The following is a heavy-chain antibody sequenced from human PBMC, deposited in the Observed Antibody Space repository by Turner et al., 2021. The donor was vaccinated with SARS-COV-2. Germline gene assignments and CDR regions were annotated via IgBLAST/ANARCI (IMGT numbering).Heavy chain of an antibody. CDR1: GGSISSSSYY. Sequence: QLQLQESGPRLVKPSETLSLTCTVSGGSISSSSYYWGWIRHPPGKGLEWIGTIYYSGSTYYNPSLKSRVTISVDTSKTQFSLKLSSVTAADTAVYYCAGERRITMVRGVLTYYYGMDVWGQGTTVTVSS. CDR3: AGERRITMVRGVLTYYYGMDV. D-gene: IGHD3-10*01. CDR2: IYYSGST. V-gene: IGHV4-39*01. J-gene: IGHJ6*02.